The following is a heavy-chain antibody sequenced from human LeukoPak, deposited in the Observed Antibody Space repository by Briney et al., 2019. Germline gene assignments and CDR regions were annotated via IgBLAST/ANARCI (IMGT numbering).Heavy chain of an antibody. Sequence: GGSLRLSCAASGFTFSSYSMNWVRQAPGKGLEWVSSISSSSSYIYYADSVKGRFTISRDNAKNSLYLQMNSLRAEDTAVYYCAFRLVGAPLGFDYWGQGTLVTVSS. V-gene: IGHV3-21*04. J-gene: IGHJ4*02. CDR2: ISSSSSYI. CDR3: AFRLVGAPLGFDY. D-gene: IGHD1-26*01. CDR1: GFTFSSYS.